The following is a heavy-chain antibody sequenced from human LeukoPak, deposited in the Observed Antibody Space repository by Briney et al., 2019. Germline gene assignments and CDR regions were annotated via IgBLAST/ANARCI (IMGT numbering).Heavy chain of an antibody. CDR2: IYWNDDK. Sequence: SGPTLVKPTQTLTLTCTFSGFSLSTSGVGVGWIRQPPGKAPEWLALIYWNDDKRYSPSLKSRLTITKDTSKNQVVLTMTNMDPVDTATYYCVRFDSSGYYFDYWGQGTLVTVSS. J-gene: IGHJ4*02. CDR1: GFSLSTSGVG. D-gene: IGHD3-22*01. CDR3: VRFDSSGYYFDY. V-gene: IGHV2-5*01.